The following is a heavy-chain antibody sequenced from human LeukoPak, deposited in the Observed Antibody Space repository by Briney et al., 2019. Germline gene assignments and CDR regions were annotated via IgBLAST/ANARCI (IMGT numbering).Heavy chain of an antibody. V-gene: IGHV4-4*02. CDR1: GGSISSSNW. J-gene: IGHJ4*02. Sequence: KPSETLSLTCAVSGGSISSSNWWSWVRQPPGKGLAWIGQIFLGGNTNYNPSLKSRVTISVDKSKNQLSLQLSSVTAADTAVYYCARHLVAAVPGHDYWGQGALVTVSS. CDR3: ARHLVAAVPGHDY. D-gene: IGHD1-26*01. CDR2: IFLGGNT.